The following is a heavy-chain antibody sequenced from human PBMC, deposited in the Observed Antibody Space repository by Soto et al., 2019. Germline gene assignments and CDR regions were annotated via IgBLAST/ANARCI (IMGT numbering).Heavy chain of an antibody. CDR1: GFTFSSYS. CDR2: ISSSSSTI. J-gene: IGHJ5*02. Sequence: GGSLRLSCAASGFTFSSYSMNWVRQAPGKGLEWVSYISSSSSTIYYADSVKGRFTISRDNAKNSLYLQMNSLRAEDTAVYYCARDPDSSGPTGWFDPWGQGTLVTVSS. CDR3: ARDPDSSGPTGWFDP. D-gene: IGHD6-19*01. V-gene: IGHV3-48*01.